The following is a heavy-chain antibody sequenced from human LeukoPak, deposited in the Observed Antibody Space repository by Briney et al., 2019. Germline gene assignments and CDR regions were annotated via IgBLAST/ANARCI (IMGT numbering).Heavy chain of an antibody. D-gene: IGHD6-13*01. CDR1: RGSISGYY. J-gene: IGHJ4*02. CDR2: ISSSGST. V-gene: IGHV4-4*07. Sequence: SETLSLTCTVSRGSISGYYWSWIRQSVGKGLEWIGRISSSGSTNYNPSLKSRVTMSVDTSKNQFSLKLSSVTAADTAVYYCAREGRASHSGYWGQGTLVTGSS. CDR3: AREGRASHSGY.